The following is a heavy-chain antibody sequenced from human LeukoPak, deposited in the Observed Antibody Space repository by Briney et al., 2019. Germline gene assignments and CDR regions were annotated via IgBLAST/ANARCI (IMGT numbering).Heavy chain of an antibody. J-gene: IGHJ5*02. CDR3: ARAGDYGELWFDP. V-gene: IGHV3-74*01. Sequence: GGSLRLSCAASGFTFSSYWMHWVRQAPGKGLVWVSRINSDGSSTSYADSVKGRFTISRDNAKNTLYLQMNSLRAEDTAVYYCARAGDYGELWFDPWGQGTLVTVSS. CDR2: INSDGSST. CDR1: GFTFSSYW. D-gene: IGHD4-17*01.